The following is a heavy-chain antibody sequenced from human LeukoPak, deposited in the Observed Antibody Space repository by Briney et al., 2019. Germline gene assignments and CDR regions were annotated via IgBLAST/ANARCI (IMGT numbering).Heavy chain of an antibody. D-gene: IGHD3-22*01. CDR1: GGSISSSSYY. V-gene: IGHV4-39*01. CDR2: IYYSGIT. CDR3: ARQSYDSSASPTFFDF. Sequence: SETLSLTCTVSGGSISSSSYYWGWIRQPPGKGLEWIGTIYYSGITYYNPSLKSRVTISVDTSKNQFTLKLSSVTAADTAVYYCARQSYDSSASPTFFDFWGQGTLVTVSS. J-gene: IGHJ4*02.